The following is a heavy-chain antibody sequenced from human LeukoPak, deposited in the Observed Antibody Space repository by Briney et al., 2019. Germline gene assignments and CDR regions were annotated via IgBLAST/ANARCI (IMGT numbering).Heavy chain of an antibody. D-gene: IGHD1-26*01. J-gene: IGHJ3*02. CDR3: ARDDGSYGFGDAFDI. V-gene: IGHV1-18*01. CDR1: GYTFTSYG. Sequence: ASVKVSCKASGYTFTSYGISWVRQAPGQGLEWMGWISAYNGNTNYAQKLQGRVTMITDTSTSTAYMELRSLRSDDTAVYYCARDDGSYGFGDAFDIWGQGTMVTVSS. CDR2: ISAYNGNT.